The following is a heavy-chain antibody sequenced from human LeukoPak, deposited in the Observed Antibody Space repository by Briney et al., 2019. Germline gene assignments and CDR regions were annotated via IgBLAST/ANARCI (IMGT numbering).Heavy chain of an antibody. CDR3: ARDGQRITMVRGVIPTSDYYFDY. J-gene: IGHJ4*02. V-gene: IGHV3-33*01. D-gene: IGHD3-10*01. CDR2: IWYDGSNK. Sequence: PGRSLRLSCAASGFTFSSYGMHWVRQAPGKGLEWVAIIWYDGSNKYYADSVKGRFTISRDNSKNTLYLQMNNLRAEDTAVYYCARDGQRITMVRGVIPTSDYYFDYWGQGTLVTVSS. CDR1: GFTFSSYG.